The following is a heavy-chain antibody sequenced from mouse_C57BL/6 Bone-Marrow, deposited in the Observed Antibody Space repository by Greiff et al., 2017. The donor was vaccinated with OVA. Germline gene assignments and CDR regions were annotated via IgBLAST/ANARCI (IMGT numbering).Heavy chain of an antibody. CDR2: IYPGDGDT. Sequence: QVQLQQSGAELVKPGASVKISCKASGYAFSSYWMNWVKQRPGKGLEWIGQIYPGDGDTNYNGKFKGKATLTADKSSSTAYMQLSSLTSEDSAVYFCARWIFHYYGSTPYWYFDVWGTGTTVTVSS. CDR1: GYAFSSYW. V-gene: IGHV1-80*01. CDR3: ARWIFHYYGSTPYWYFDV. J-gene: IGHJ1*03. D-gene: IGHD1-1*01.